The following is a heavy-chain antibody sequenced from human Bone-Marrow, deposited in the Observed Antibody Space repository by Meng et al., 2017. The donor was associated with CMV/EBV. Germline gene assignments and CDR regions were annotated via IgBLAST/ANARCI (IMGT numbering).Heavy chain of an antibody. CDR1: GFTFSSYW. CDR2: IKQDGSEK. CDR3: AREFLPTYYDFWSGYRAFDI. V-gene: IGHV3-7*01. Sequence: LSLTCAASGFTFSSYWMSWVRQAPGKGLEWVANIKQDGSEKYYVDSVKGRFTISRDNAKNSLYLQMNSLRAEDTAVYYCAREFLPTYYDFWSGYRAFDIWGQGPTVTVSS. D-gene: IGHD3-3*01. J-gene: IGHJ3*02.